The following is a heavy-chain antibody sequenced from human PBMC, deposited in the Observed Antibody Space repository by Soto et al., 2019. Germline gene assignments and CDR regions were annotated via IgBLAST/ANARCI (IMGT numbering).Heavy chain of an antibody. CDR3: ARRPSLEYYSYGMEA. V-gene: IGHV4-59*01. D-gene: IGHD3-3*02. CDR1: GDCISSNY. J-gene: IGHJ6*02. Sequence: PSDPLSLTCTVSGDCISSNYFSCIRQPPGNELEWIGYIYYSGSTNYNPPLKSRVTISVDTSKNQFSLKLSSVTAADTAVYYRARRPSLEYYSYGMEASGQGTRVNVS. CDR2: IYYSGST.